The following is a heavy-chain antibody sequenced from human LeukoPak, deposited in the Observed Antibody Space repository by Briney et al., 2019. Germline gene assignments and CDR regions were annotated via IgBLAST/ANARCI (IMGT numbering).Heavy chain of an antibody. V-gene: IGHV3-53*01. D-gene: IGHD6-13*01. Sequence: GGSLRLSCAASGFTVSSNYMSWVRQAPGKGLEWVSVIYSGGSTYYADSVKGRFTISRDNAKNSLYLQMNSLRAEDTAVYYCARDPSTIAAADYWGQGTLVTVSS. CDR2: IYSGGST. CDR1: GFTVSSNY. J-gene: IGHJ4*02. CDR3: ARDPSTIAAADY.